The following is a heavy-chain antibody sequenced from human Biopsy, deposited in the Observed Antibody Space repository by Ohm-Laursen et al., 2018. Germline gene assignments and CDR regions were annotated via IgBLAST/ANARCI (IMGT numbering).Heavy chain of an antibody. CDR2: IYGSGST. Sequence: GTLSLTCTVSGGSISSSTTYYWAWLRQPPGKGLEWIGRIYGSGSTNYNPSLRGRVTLSGGTSKNQVSLRLRSVTAADTAVYYCAREGLDWDNRRYKGLDVWGQGATVIVSS. CDR3: AREGLDWDNRRYKGLDV. CDR1: GGSISSSTTYY. J-gene: IGHJ6*02. D-gene: IGHD1/OR15-1a*01. V-gene: IGHV4-39*07.